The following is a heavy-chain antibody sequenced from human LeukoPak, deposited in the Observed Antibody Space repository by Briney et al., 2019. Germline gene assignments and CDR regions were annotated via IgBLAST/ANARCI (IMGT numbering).Heavy chain of an antibody. CDR3: ASGWYIAVAGS. Sequence: PSETLSLTCTVSAVSVNGNSYYWGWIRQPPGKGLEWIGSIYYSGSTYYNPSLKSRVTISVDTSKNQFSLKLSSVTAADTAVYYCASGWYIAVAGSWGQGTLVTVSS. CDR1: AVSVNGNSYY. V-gene: IGHV4-39*01. CDR2: IYYSGST. D-gene: IGHD6-19*01. J-gene: IGHJ4*02.